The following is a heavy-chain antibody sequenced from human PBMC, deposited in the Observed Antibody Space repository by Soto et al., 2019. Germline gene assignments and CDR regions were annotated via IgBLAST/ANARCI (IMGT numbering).Heavy chain of an antibody. CDR1: GFRFSDSA. J-gene: IGHJ4*02. CDR3: AMIPTVMLRTPGDH. CDR2: IGFTTT. Sequence: EVQLLESGGDLVQPGGSLRLSCTTSGFRFSDSAMDWVRQAPGKGLEWVSSIGFTTTYYADSVKGRFIITRDNSKNTVYLQRNNLRVEDTAVYYCAMIPTVMLRTPGDHWGQGTPVIVSS. D-gene: IGHD2-21*01. V-gene: IGHV3-23*01.